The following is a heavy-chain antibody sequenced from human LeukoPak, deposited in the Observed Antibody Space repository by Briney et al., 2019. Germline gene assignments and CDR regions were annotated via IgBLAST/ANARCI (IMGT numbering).Heavy chain of an antibody. J-gene: IGHJ5*02. CDR2: INPNSGGT. CDR3: ARDTAMVTYWFDP. CDR1: GYTSTGYY. Sequence: ASVKVSCKASGYTSTGYYMHWVRHAPGQGLEWIGWINPNSGGTNYAQKFQGRVTMTRDTSISTAYMELSRLRSDDTAVCYCARDTAMVTYWFDPWGQGTLVTVSS. V-gene: IGHV1-2*02. D-gene: IGHD5-18*01.